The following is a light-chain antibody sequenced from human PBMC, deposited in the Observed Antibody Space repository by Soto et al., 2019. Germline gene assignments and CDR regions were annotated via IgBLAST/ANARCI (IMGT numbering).Light chain of an antibody. J-gene: IGKJ1*01. CDR3: KRGGGWPWT. Sequence: EIVLTQSPATLSSSPGERATLSCRASQSIDTYLAWYQQKPGQAPRLLIYDASDRATGIPARFSGSGSGTAFTLTISGLEPKNFAVYCSKRGGGWPWTLGKGAKVDI. V-gene: IGKV3-11*01. CDR2: DAS. CDR1: QSIDTY.